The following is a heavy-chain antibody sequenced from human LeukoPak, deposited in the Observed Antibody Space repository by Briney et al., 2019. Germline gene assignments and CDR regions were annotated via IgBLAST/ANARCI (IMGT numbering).Heavy chain of an antibody. CDR2: IYYSGST. D-gene: IGHD7-27*01. V-gene: IGHV4-59*01. J-gene: IGHJ4*02. CDR3: ARQTNWGPDY. CDR1: GGSISSYY. Sequence: SQTLSLTCTVSGGSISSYYWSWIRQPPGKGLEWIGYIYYSGSTNYNPSLKSRVTISVDTSKNQFSLKLSSVTAADTAVYYCARQTNWGPDYWGQGTLVTVSS.